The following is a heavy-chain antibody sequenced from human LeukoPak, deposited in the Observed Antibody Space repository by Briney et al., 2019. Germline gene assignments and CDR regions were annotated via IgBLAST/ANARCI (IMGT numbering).Heavy chain of an antibody. CDR2: ISNSGSTI. CDR1: GFTFSDYY. D-gene: IGHD3-10*01. CDR3: ARAKGSYSFDY. Sequence: GGSLRLSCAASGFTFSDYYLSWIRQAPGKGLECISYISNSGSTIYYADSVKGRFTISRDNAKNSLYLQMNSLRAGDTAVYYCARAKGSYSFDYWGQGTLVTVSS. J-gene: IGHJ4*02. V-gene: IGHV3-11*01.